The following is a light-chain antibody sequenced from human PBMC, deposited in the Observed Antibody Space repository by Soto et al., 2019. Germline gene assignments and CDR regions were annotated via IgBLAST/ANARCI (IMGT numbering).Light chain of an antibody. Sequence: QSVLTQPAPVSGSPGQSITISCTGTGSDVGGYNYVSWYQQHPGKAPKLMIYEVSNRPSGVSNRFSGAKSGNTASLTISGLQAEDEADYYCTSYTSSSTVVFGGGTKLTVL. CDR2: EVS. V-gene: IGLV2-14*01. CDR1: GSDVGGYNY. CDR3: TSYTSSSTVV. J-gene: IGLJ2*01.